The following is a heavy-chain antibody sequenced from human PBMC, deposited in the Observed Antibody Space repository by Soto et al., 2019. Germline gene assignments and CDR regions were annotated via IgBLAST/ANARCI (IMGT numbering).Heavy chain of an antibody. D-gene: IGHD3-22*01. J-gene: IGHJ4*02. CDR1: GFTFSSYS. CDR2: ISYGGGTT. CDR3: AKNPGYYYDSTGYHFDY. Sequence: GGSLRLSCASSGFTFSSYSMNLVRQAPGKGLEWVSAISYGGGTTYYADSVKGRFTISRDNSKNTLYLQMNSLRAEDTAVYYCAKNPGYYYDSTGYHFDYWGQGTLVTVSS. V-gene: IGHV3-23*01.